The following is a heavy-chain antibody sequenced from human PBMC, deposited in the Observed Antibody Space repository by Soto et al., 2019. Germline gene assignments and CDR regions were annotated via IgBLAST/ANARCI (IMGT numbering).Heavy chain of an antibody. CDR1: GGSISSGDYY. CDR3: ARLNYGDQYTFDY. D-gene: IGHD4-17*01. V-gene: IGHV4-30-4*01. J-gene: IGHJ4*02. CDR2: IYYSGST. Sequence: SETLSLTCTVSGGSISSGDYYWSWIRQPPGKGLEWIGYIYYSGSTYYNPSLKSRVTISVDTSKNQFSLKLSSVTAADTAVYYCARLNYGDQYTFDYWGQGTRVTVSS.